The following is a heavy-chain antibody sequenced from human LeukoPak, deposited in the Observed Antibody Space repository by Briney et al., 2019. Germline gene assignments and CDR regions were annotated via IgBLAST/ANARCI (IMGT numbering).Heavy chain of an antibody. J-gene: IGHJ5*02. CDR2: ISAYNGNT. CDR3: ARARGLMTHYPLNWFDP. V-gene: IGHV1-18*01. CDR1: GYTFTSCG. Sequence: ASVKVSCKASGYTFTSCGISWVRQAPGQGLEWMGWISAYNGNTNYAQKLQGRVTMTTDTSTSTAYMELRNLRSDDTAVYYCARARGLMTHYPLNWFDPWGQGTLVTASS. D-gene: IGHD3-16*01.